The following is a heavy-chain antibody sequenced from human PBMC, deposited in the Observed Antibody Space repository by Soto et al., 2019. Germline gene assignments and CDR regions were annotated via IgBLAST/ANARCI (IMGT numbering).Heavy chain of an antibody. V-gene: IGHV3-23*01. CDR2: ISGSGGST. CDR3: AKEALYSSSWYAGFDY. D-gene: IGHD6-13*01. CDR1: GFTFSSYA. Sequence: GGSLRLSCAASGFTFSSYAMSWVRQAPGKGLEWVSAISGSGGSTYYADSVKGRFTISRDNSKNTLYLQMNSLRAEDTAVYYCAKEALYSSSWYAGFDYWGQGTLVTVSS. J-gene: IGHJ4*02.